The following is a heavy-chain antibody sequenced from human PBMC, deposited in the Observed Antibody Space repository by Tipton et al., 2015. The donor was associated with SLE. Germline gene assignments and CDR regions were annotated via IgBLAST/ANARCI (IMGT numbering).Heavy chain of an antibody. CDR2: IYTSGST. D-gene: IGHD5-18*01. V-gene: IGHV4-61*02. J-gene: IGHJ4*02. CDR1: GGSLISGSNH. Sequence: TLSLTCTVSGGSLISGSNHWNWIRPPAGTGPQWMGRIYTSGSTNYNPSLKTRVTISVDLSKNQFSLRLSSVTAADTAVYYCARAVAVDTAMAFFDYWGQGTLVTVSS. CDR3: ARAVAVDTAMAFFDY.